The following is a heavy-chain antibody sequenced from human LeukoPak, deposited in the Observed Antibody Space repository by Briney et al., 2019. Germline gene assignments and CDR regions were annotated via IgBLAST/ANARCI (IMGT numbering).Heavy chain of an antibody. J-gene: IGHJ6*02. V-gene: IGHV1-8*01. CDR1: GYTFTSYD. CDR2: MNPNSGNT. D-gene: IGHD2-15*01. Sequence: GASVKVSCKASGYTFTSYDINWVRQATGQGLEWMGWMNPNSGNTGYAQKFQGRVTMTRNTSISTAYMELSSLRSEDTAVYYCARGTCSGGSCYLGYYYYGMDVWGQGTTVTVSS. CDR3: ARGTCSGGSCYLGYYYYGMDV.